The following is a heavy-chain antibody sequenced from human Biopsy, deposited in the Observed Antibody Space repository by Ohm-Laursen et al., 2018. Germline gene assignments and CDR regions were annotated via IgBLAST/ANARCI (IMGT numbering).Heavy chain of an antibody. D-gene: IGHD1-7*01. CDR1: GFTFTSYA. CDR3: AGDGKRWDYRPYFPWHFDL. J-gene: IGHJ2*01. Sequence: SLRLSCAASGFTFTSYAMHWVRQAPGKGLEWVAVISYDGSGEYYADSLQGRFIISRGNPKNTVDLQMNRLRAEDTAVYFCAGDGKRWDYRPYFPWHFDLWGRGTLVTVSS. V-gene: IGHV3-30*03. CDR2: ISYDGSGE.